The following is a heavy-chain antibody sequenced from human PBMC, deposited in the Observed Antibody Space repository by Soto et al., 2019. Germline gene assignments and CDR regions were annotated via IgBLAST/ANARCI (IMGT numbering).Heavy chain of an antibody. CDR3: ARDQQLGDDAFDI. V-gene: IGHV4-4*07. J-gene: IGHJ3*02. CDR2: IYTSGST. CDR1: GGSISSYY. Sequence: QVQLQESGPGLVKPSETLSLTCTVSGGSISSYYWSWIRQPAGKGLEWIGRIYTSGSTNYNPSLKSRVTMSVDTSQNQFPPKLSSVTAADTAVYYCARDQQLGDDAFDIWGQGTMVTVSS. D-gene: IGHD6-13*01.